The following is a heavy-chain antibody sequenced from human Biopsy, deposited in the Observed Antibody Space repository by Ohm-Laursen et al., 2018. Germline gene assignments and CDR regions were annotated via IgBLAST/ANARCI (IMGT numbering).Heavy chain of an antibody. D-gene: IGHD5-12*01. CDR2: ISGRTSGT. CDR1: GFTFSSNA. J-gene: IGHJ4*02. V-gene: IGHV3-23*01. Sequence: SLRLSCTASGFTFSSNAMSWVRQAPGKGLEWVSGISGRTSGTYYADSVKGWFTISRDNSKNTLYLQMSSLRAEDTALYYCAKCMTYSGDGIDYWGQGTLVTVSS. CDR3: AKCMTYSGDGIDY.